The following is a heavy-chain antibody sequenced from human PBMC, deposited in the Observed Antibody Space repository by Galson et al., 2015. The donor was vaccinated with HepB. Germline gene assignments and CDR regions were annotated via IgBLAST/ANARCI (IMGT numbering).Heavy chain of an antibody. Sequence: SVKLSCTASGYTFTSYDISWVRQAPGQGLEWMGWISAYNGNTNYAQKLQGRVTMTTDTSTSTAYMELRSLRADDTAVYYCARAPLQPRIAVAALWGGAFDIWGQGTMVTVSS. CDR1: GYTFTSYD. CDR3: ARAPLQPRIAVAALWGGAFDI. CDR2: ISAYNGNT. D-gene: IGHD6-19*01. J-gene: IGHJ3*02. V-gene: IGHV1-18*04.